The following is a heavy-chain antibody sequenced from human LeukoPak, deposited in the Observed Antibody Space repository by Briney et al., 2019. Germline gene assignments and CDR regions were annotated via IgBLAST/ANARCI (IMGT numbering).Heavy chain of an antibody. V-gene: IGHV3-33*01. CDR1: GFTFSSYG. CDR2: IWYDGSNK. Sequence: GGSLRLSCAASGFTFSSYGMHWVRQAPDKGLEWVAVIWYDGSNKYYADSVKGRFTISRDNSKNTLYLQMNSLRAEDTAVYYCARDHSSSSYYFDYWGQGTLVTVSS. J-gene: IGHJ4*02. D-gene: IGHD6-6*01. CDR3: ARDHSSSSYYFDY.